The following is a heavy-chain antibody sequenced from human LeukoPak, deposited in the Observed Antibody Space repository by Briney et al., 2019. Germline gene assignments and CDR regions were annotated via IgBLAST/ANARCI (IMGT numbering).Heavy chain of an antibody. Sequence: SETLSLTCAVYGGSFSGYYWSWIRQPPGEGLEWIGEINHSGSTNYNPSLKSRVTISVDTSKNQFSLKLSSVTAADTAVYYCARGRSVLRFLEWLSTRDDTFDYWGQGTLVTVSS. J-gene: IGHJ4*02. CDR3: ARGRSVLRFLEWLSTRDDTFDY. V-gene: IGHV4-34*01. CDR1: GGSFSGYY. CDR2: INHSGST. D-gene: IGHD3-3*01.